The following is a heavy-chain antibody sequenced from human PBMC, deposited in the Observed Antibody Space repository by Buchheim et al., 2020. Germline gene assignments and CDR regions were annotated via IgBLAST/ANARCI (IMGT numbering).Heavy chain of an antibody. CDR1: GFTFSSYW. CDR3: GTHGLRFLEWIDY. CDR2: IKQDGSEK. Sequence: EVQLVESGGGLVQPGGSLRLSCAASGFTFSSYWMSWVRQAPGKRLEWVANIKQDGSEKYYVDSVKGRFTISRDNAKNSLYLQMNSLRAEDTAVYYCGTHGLRFLEWIDYWGQGTL. V-gene: IGHV3-7*01. J-gene: IGHJ4*02. D-gene: IGHD3-3*01.